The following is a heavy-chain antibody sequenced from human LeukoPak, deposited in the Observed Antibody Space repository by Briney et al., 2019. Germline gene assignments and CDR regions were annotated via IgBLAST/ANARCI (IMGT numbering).Heavy chain of an antibody. CDR1: GFTFSSYW. Sequence: QSGGSLRLSCAASGFTFSSYWMHWVRQGPGNGLVWFSRINGDGRTTHYADPVKGRFTISRDNAKNTLYLQMNSLRAEDTAVYYCARVMVSGQRHMDVWGKGTTVTVSS. V-gene: IGHV3-74*01. J-gene: IGHJ6*03. CDR3: ARVMVSGQRHMDV. CDR2: INGDGRTT. D-gene: IGHD6-25*01.